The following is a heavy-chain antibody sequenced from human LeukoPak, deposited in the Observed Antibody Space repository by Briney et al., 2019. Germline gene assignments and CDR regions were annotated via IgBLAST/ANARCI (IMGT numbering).Heavy chain of an antibody. CDR2: IRSKANSYAT. J-gene: IGHJ5*02. CDR3: IPIAVAGNLNWFDP. Sequence: GGSLRLSCAASGFTFNNYAMSWVRQASGKGLEWVGRIRSKANSYATAYAASVKGRFTISRDDSKNTAYLQMNSLKTEDTAVYYCIPIAVAGNLNWFDPWGQGTLVTVSS. CDR1: GFTFNNYA. D-gene: IGHD6-19*01. V-gene: IGHV3-73*01.